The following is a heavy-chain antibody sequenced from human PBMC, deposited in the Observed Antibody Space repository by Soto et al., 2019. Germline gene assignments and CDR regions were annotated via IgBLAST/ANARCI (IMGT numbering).Heavy chain of an antibody. D-gene: IGHD6-13*01. Sequence: QVQLVQSGAEVKKPGASEKVSCKASGYTFTNYAMHWVRQAPGQRLEWMGWINAGNGNTKYSQKFQGRVTITRDTYASTAYMELSSLRSEDTAVYYCARVGAAAGPYYFDYWGQGTLVTVSS. CDR3: ARVGAAAGPYYFDY. CDR2: INAGNGNT. J-gene: IGHJ4*02. V-gene: IGHV1-3*01. CDR1: GYTFTNYA.